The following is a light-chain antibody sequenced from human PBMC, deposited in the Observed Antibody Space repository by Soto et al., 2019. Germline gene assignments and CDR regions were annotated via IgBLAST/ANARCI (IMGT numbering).Light chain of an antibody. J-gene: IGKJ2*01. CDR3: QQYDKLPPYT. CDR1: QDIDNY. V-gene: IGKV1-33*01. CDR2: DAS. Sequence: DIQMTQSPSSLSASVGDRVTITCQASQDIDNYLNWYQQKPGQAPTLLIYDASNLETGVPSRFSGRGSGTDFTFTISSLQPEDIATYYCQQYDKLPPYTFGQGTKLELK.